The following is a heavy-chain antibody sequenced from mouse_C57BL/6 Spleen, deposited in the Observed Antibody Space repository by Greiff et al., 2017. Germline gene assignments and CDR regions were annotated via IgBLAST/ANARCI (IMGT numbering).Heavy chain of an antibody. V-gene: IGHV1-53*01. D-gene: IGHD1-1*01. J-gene: IGHJ4*01. CDR2: INPSNGGT. Sequence: QVQLQQSGTELVKPGASVKLSCKASGYTFPSYWLHWVKQRPGQGLEWIGNINPSNGGTNYNEKFKSKATLTVDKSSSTAYMQLSSLTSEDSAVYYCARGPYYYGSPWDYWGQGTSVTVSS. CDR3: ARGPYYYGSPWDY. CDR1: GYTFPSYW.